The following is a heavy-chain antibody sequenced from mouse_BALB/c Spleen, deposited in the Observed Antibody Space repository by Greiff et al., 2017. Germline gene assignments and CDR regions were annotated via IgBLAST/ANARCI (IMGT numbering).Heavy chain of an antibody. Sequence: EVQLMESGGGLVQPGGSLKLSCAASGFTFSSYTMSWVRQTPEKRLEWVAYISNGGGSTYYPDTVKGRFTISRDNAKNTLYLQMSSLKSEDTAMYYCARHYYGSSYYFDYWGQGTTLTVSS. CDR2: ISNGGGST. V-gene: IGHV5-12-2*01. CDR1: GFTFSSYT. J-gene: IGHJ2*01. CDR3: ARHYYGSSYYFDY. D-gene: IGHD1-1*01.